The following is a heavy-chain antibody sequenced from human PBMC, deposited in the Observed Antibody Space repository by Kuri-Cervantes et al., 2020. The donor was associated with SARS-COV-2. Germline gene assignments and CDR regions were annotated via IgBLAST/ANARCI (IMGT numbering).Heavy chain of an antibody. V-gene: IGHV4-59*12. CDR2: IYYSGST. CDR1: GDSISNYY. J-gene: IGHJ4*02. Sequence: ESLKISCTVSGDSISNYYWSWIRQPPGKGLGWIGYIYYSGSTNYNPSLKSRVTISVDTSKNQFSLKLSSVTAADTAVYYCARDGGFYDSSDYYLFDYWGQGTLVTVSS. CDR3: ARDGGFYDSSDYYLFDY. D-gene: IGHD3-22*01.